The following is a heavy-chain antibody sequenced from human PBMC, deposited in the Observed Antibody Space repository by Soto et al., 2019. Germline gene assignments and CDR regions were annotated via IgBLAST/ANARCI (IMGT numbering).Heavy chain of an antibody. CDR2: ISAYNGNT. V-gene: IGHV1-18*04. J-gene: IGHJ4*02. Sequence: ASAKVYCKDSGYTFTSYGSSWVRQAPGQWLEWMGWISAYNGNTNYAQKLQGRVTMTTDTSTSTAYMELRSLRSDDTAVYYCARELWGIVGATAVDYWGQGTLVTVSS. D-gene: IGHD1-26*01. CDR1: GYTFTSYG. CDR3: ARELWGIVGATAVDY.